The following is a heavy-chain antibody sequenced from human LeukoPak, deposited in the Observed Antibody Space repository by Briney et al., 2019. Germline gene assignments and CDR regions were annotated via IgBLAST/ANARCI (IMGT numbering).Heavy chain of an antibody. CDR3: ARKDDFWSGYNPPGFDY. CDR1: GFTFSTYW. V-gene: IGHV3-7*01. CDR2: IKHDGNEM. Sequence: GGSLRLSCTASGFTFSTYWMGWVRQAPGKGPEWVASIKHDGNEMYYVDSVKGRFSISRDNAKNSLYLQMNSLRAEDTAVYYCARKDDFWSGYNPPGFDYWGQGTLVTVSS. D-gene: IGHD3-3*01. J-gene: IGHJ4*02.